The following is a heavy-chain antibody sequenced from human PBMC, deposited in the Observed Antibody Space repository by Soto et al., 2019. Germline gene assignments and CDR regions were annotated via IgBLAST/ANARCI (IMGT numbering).Heavy chain of an antibody. Sequence: PSQTLSLTCAISGDSVSSNSAAWNWIRQSPSRGLEWLGRTYYRSKWYNDYAVSVKSRITINPDTSKNQFSLQLNSVTPEDTAVYYCARGRVVGVVAATRYGLDPWGQGTLVTVSS. CDR3: ARGRVVGVVAATRYGLDP. J-gene: IGHJ5*02. V-gene: IGHV6-1*01. CDR1: GDSVSSNSAA. D-gene: IGHD2-15*01. CDR2: TYYRSKWYN.